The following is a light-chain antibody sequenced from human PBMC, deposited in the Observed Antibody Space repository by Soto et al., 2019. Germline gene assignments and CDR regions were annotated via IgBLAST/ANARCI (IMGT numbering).Light chain of an antibody. J-gene: IGKJ1*01. V-gene: IGKV3-15*01. CDR2: GAS. CDR3: QQYSSWLLT. CDR1: QSVGTK. Sequence: IVMTQSPATLSVSPGERANLSCRASQSVGTKLAWYQQTPGQAPRLLIYGASNRATGVPARINGSVSGTEFTLTIASLQSEDFAIYYCQQYSSWLLTFGQGTKVEIK.